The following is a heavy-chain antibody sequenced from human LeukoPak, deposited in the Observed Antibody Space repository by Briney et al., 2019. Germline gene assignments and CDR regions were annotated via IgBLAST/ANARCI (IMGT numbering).Heavy chain of an antibody. D-gene: IGHD4-23*01. CDR3: ARVGGPSHYGGETYYMDV. CDR2: ISSSSSTI. Sequence: GGSLRLSCAASGFTFSSYSMNWVRQAPGKGLEWVSYISSSSSTIYYADSVKGRFTISRDNAKNSLYLQMNSPRGEDTALYHCARVGGPSHYGGETYYMDVWGKGTTVTISS. J-gene: IGHJ6*03. V-gene: IGHV3-48*04. CDR1: GFTFSSYS.